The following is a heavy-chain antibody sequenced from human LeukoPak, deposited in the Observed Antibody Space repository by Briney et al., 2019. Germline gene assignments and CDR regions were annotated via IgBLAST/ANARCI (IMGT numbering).Heavy chain of an antibody. CDR1: GYTLTELS. CDR2: FDPEDGET. CDR3: ATVYSSGWYYAFDI. Sequence: ASVKVSCKVSGYTLTELSMHWVRQAPGKGLEWMGGFDPEDGETIYAQKFQGRVTMTEDTSTDTAYMELSSLRSEDTAVYYCATVYSSGWYYAFDIWGQGTVVTVSS. J-gene: IGHJ3*02. V-gene: IGHV1-24*01. D-gene: IGHD6-19*01.